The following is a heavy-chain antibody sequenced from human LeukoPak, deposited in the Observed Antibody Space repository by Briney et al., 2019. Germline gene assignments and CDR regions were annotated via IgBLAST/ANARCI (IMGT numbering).Heavy chain of an antibody. D-gene: IGHD1-14*01. CDR2: INPNSGNT. CDR3: ARDPGPYYYYYMDV. V-gene: IGHV1-18*04. Sequence: ASVKVSCKASGYTFTGYYMHWARQAPGQGLEWMGWINPNSGNTNYAQKLQGRVTMTTDTSTSTAYMELRSLRSDDTAVYYCARDPGPYYYYYMDVWGKGTTVTVSS. J-gene: IGHJ6*03. CDR1: GYTFTGYY.